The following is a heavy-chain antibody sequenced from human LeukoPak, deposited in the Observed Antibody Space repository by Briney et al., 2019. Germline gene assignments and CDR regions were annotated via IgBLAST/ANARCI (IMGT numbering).Heavy chain of an antibody. J-gene: IGHJ4*02. D-gene: IGHD6-13*01. CDR2: ISYDGSNK. V-gene: IGHV3-30-3*01. Sequence: GRSLRLSCAASGFTFSSYAMHWVRQAPGKGLEWVAVISYDGSNKYNADSVKGRFTISRDNSKNTLYLQMNSLRAEDTAVYYCATGIPDYWGQGTLVTVSS. CDR3: ATGIPDY. CDR1: GFTFSSYA.